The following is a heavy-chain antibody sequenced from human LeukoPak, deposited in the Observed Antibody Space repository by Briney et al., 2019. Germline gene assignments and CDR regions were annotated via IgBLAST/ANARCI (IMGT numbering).Heavy chain of an antibody. Sequence: SETLSLTCTVSGGSISSSSYYWGWIRQPPGKGLEWIGSIYYCGSTYYNPSLKSRVTISVDTSKNQFSLKLSSVTAADTAVYYCARTSSTLAEGTLDYWGQGTLVTVSS. D-gene: IGHD2-2*01. CDR1: GGSISSSSYY. J-gene: IGHJ4*02. V-gene: IGHV4-39*01. CDR2: IYYCGST. CDR3: ARTSSTLAEGTLDY.